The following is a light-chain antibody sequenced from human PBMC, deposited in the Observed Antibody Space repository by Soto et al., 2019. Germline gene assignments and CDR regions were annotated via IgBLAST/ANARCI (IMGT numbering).Light chain of an antibody. V-gene: IGKV3D-20*02. J-gene: IGKJ5*01. CDR2: GAS. CDR3: QQRSNWPPTIT. Sequence: EIVLTQSPGTLSLSPGERVTLSCRASQSVSSSYLAWYQQKPGQAPRLLIYGASSRATGIPDRFSGSGSGTDFTLTISSLEPEDFAVYYCQQRSNWPPTITFGQGTRLEIK. CDR1: QSVSSSY.